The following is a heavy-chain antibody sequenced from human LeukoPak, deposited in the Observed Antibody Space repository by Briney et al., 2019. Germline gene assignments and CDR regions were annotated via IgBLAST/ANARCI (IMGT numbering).Heavy chain of an antibody. CDR1: GFTVSSNY. Sequence: GRSLRLSCAASGFTVSSNYMSWVRQAPGKGLEWVSVIYSGGSTYYADSVKGRFTISRDNSKNTLYLQMNSLRAEDTAVYYCARRNSGYYSLDYWGQGTLVTVSS. CDR2: IYSGGST. J-gene: IGHJ4*02. D-gene: IGHD3-22*01. V-gene: IGHV3-53*01. CDR3: ARRNSGYYSLDY.